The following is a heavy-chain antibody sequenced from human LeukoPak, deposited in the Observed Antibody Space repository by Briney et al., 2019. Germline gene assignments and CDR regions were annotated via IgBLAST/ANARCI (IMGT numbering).Heavy chain of an antibody. CDR3: ARLWFGGQRVFDY. D-gene: IGHD3-10*01. V-gene: IGHV1-69*05. J-gene: IGHJ4*02. Sequence: ASVKVSCKASGGTFSSYAISWVRQAPGQGLEWMGGIIPIFGTANYAQKFQGRVTITRNTSISTAYMELSSLRSEDTAVYYCARLWFGGQRVFDYWGQGTLVTVSS. CDR1: GGTFSSYA. CDR2: IIPIFGTA.